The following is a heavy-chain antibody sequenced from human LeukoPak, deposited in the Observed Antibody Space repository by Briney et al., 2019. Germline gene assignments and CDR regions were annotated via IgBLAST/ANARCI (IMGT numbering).Heavy chain of an antibody. D-gene: IGHD6-13*01. J-gene: IGHJ6*03. CDR1: GFTFSSYG. CDR3: AKVWGRGSSWYYYMDV. CDR2: IWYDGSNK. Sequence: GGSLRLSCAASGFTFSSYGMHWVRQAPDKGLEWVAVIWYDGSNKYYVDSVKGRFTISRDNSKNTLYLQMNSLRAEDTAVYYCAKVWGRGSSWYYYMDVWGKGTTVTVSS. V-gene: IGHV3-33*06.